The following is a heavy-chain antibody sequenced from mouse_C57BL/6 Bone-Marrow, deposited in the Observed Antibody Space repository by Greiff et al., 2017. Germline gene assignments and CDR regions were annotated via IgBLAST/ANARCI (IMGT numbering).Heavy chain of an antibody. CDR2: IDPEDGDT. V-gene: IGHV14-1*01. CDR3: TVGGYDSPWCAY. CDR1: GFNIKDYY. J-gene: IGHJ3*01. D-gene: IGHD2-4*01. Sequence: EVQLQQSGAELVRPGASVKLSCTASGFNIKDYYMHWVKQRPEQGLEWIGRIDPEDGDTEYAPKFQGKATMTADTSSNTAYLQLSSLTSEDTAVYYCTVGGYDSPWCAYWGQGTLVTVSA.